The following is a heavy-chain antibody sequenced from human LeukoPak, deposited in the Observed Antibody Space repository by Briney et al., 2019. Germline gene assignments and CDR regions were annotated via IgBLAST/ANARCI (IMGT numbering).Heavy chain of an antibody. CDR3: ARGFRGDNFDY. CDR2: MYHSGST. Sequence: SSETLSLTCSVSGYSISSAYYWGWLRQPPGKGLEWIGTMYHSGSTNYNPSLKSRVTISVDTSKNQFSLKLSSVTAADTPVYFCARGFRGDNFDYWGQGTLVTVSS. V-gene: IGHV4-38-2*02. J-gene: IGHJ4*02. D-gene: IGHD7-27*01. CDR1: GYSISSAYY.